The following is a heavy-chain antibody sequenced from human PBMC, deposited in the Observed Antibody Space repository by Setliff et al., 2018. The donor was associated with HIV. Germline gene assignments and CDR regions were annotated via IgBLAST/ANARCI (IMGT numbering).Heavy chain of an antibody. V-gene: IGHV4-39*07. CDR2: IYYSGST. J-gene: IGHJ3*02. Sequence: SETLSLTCTVSGGSISSSSYYWGWIRQPPGKGLEWIGSIYYSGSTYYNPSLKSRLTISVDTSKNQFSLKLSSVTAADTAVYYCARDLVAAFDIWGQGTMVTVSS. D-gene: IGHD2-8*02. CDR1: GGSISSSSYY. CDR3: ARDLVAAFDI.